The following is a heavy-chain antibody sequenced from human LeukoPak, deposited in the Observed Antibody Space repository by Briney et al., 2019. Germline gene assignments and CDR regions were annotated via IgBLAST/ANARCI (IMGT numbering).Heavy chain of an antibody. CDR1: GYTFTGYY. Sequence: ASVKVSCKASGYTFTGYYMHWVRQAPGQGLEWMGWINPNSGGTNYAQKFQGRVTMTRDTSISTAYMELSRLRSDDTAVYYCARDLDSSGWYVGHWGQGTLVTVSS. D-gene: IGHD6-19*01. J-gene: IGHJ4*02. CDR2: INPNSGGT. CDR3: ARDLDSSGWYVGH. V-gene: IGHV1-2*02.